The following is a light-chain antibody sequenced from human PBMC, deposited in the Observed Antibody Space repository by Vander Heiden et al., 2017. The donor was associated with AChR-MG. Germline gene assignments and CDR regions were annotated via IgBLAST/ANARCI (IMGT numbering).Light chain of an antibody. CDR2: ASS. Sequence: IQLTQSPSSLSASVGDRVTITCRASQDISNYLAWYQQKPGEAPKLLIYASSTLQSGVPSRFNGSGSGTDFTLTISSLQPEDFATYYCQHLNSYPLTFGGGTKVEIK. CDR1: QDISNY. V-gene: IGKV1-9*01. CDR3: QHLNSYPLT. J-gene: IGKJ4*01.